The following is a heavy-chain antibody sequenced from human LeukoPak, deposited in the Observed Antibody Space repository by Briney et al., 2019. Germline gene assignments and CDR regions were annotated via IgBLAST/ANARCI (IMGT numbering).Heavy chain of an antibody. CDR1: GGSISSYY. Sequence: SETLSLTCTVSGGSISSYYWSWIRQPPGKGLEWIGYIYYSGSTNYNHSLKSRVTISVDTSKNQLSLKLSSVTAADTAVYYCARTILSALGDYFDHWGQGTLVTVSS. CDR3: ARTILSALGDYFDH. V-gene: IGHV4-59*01. CDR2: IYYSGST. D-gene: IGHD2-21*01. J-gene: IGHJ4*02.